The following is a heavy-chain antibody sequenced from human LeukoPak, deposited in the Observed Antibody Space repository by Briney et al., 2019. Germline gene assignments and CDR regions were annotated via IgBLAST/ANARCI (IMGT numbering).Heavy chain of an antibody. J-gene: IGHJ4*02. CDR2: IYSGGRT. V-gene: IGHV4-61*02. CDR1: GDSTSSGPYF. D-gene: IGHD3-22*01. Sequence: PSEILSLTCTVSGDSTSSGPYFWSWIRQPAGKGLEWIGRIYSGGRTTYNPSLKSRVTISVDTSKNQFSLKLGSVTAADTAVYYCAREGSIYYYDSSGYLGYWGQGTLVTVSS. CDR3: AREGSIYYYDSSGYLGY.